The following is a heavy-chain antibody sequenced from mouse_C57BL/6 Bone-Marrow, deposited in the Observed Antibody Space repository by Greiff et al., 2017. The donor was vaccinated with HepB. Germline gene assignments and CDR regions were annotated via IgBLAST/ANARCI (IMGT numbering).Heavy chain of an antibody. CDR3: ARHGGSYYAMDY. Sequence: EVNLVESGGDLVKPGGSLKLSCAASGFTFSSYGMSWVRQTPDKRLEWVATISSGGSYTYYPDSVKGRFTISRDNAKNTLYLQMSSLKSEDTAMYYCARHGGSYYAMDYWGQGTSVTVSS. CDR2: ISSGGSYT. CDR1: GFTFSSYG. J-gene: IGHJ4*01. V-gene: IGHV5-6*01.